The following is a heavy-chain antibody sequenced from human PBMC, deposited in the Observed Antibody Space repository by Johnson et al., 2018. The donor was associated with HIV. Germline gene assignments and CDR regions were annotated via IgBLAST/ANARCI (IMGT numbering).Heavy chain of an antibody. Sequence: VQLVESGGGLVQPGRSLRLSCAASGFTFDDYAMHWVRQAPGKGLEWVSGISWNSGSIGYADSVKGRFTISRDNAKNSLYLQMNSLRAEDTALYYCAKDNNPTIFGVAAHKGDAFDIWGQGTMVSVSS. V-gene: IGHV3-9*01. J-gene: IGHJ3*02. D-gene: IGHD3-3*01. CDR1: GFTFDDYA. CDR2: ISWNSGSI. CDR3: AKDNNPTIFGVAAHKGDAFDI.